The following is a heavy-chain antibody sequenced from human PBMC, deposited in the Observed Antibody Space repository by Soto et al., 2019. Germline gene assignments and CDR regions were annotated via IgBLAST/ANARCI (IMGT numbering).Heavy chain of an antibody. D-gene: IGHD4-17*01. V-gene: IGHV3-33*01. Sequence: QVQLVESGGGVVQPGRSLRLSCAASGFTFSSYGMHWVRQAPGKGLEWVAVIWYDGSNKYYADSVKGRFTISRDNSKNTLYLQMNSLRAEDTAVYYCASGDYGDPWDYYYGMDVWGQGTTVTVSS. CDR3: ASGDYGDPWDYYYGMDV. CDR2: IWYDGSNK. J-gene: IGHJ6*02. CDR1: GFTFSSYG.